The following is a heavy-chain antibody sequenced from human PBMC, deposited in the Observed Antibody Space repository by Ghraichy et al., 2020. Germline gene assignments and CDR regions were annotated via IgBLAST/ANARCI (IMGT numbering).Heavy chain of an antibody. CDR3: ARAFSAGRDY. CDR2: IWYDGSNK. D-gene: IGHD6-13*01. J-gene: IGHJ4*02. CDR1: GFTFSSYG. V-gene: IGHV3-33*01. Sequence: GGSLRLSCAASGFTFSSYGMHWVRQAPGKRLEWVAIIWYDGSNKCYADSVKGRFTISRDNSKNTLYLQMNSLRAEDTAVYYCARAFSAGRDYWGQGTLVTVSS.